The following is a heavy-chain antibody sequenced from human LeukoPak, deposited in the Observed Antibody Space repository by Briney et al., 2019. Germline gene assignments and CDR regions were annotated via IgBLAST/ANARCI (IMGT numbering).Heavy chain of an antibody. Sequence: ASVKVSCKASGYTFTSYDINWVRQATGKGLEWMGWMNPNSGNTGYAQKFQGRVTITRNTSISTAYMELSSLRSEDTAVYYCARGQVEYSGSVDAFDIWGQGTMVTVSS. CDR3: ARGQVEYSGSVDAFDI. CDR2: MNPNSGNT. D-gene: IGHD6-6*01. CDR1: GYTFTSYD. J-gene: IGHJ3*02. V-gene: IGHV1-8*03.